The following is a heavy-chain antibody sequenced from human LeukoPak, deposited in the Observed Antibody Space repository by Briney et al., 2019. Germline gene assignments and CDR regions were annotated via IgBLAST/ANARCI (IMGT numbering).Heavy chain of an antibody. Sequence: SETLSLTCTVSGGTINSNYWSWIRQPPGQGLEWIGYIYYSWSTNTNCNTSLKSLATISVKTSNNHFSLQLSSVTAADTAVYYYARLKDEGDAFDIWGQGTMVTVSS. CDR3: ARLKDEGDAFDI. CDR1: GGTINSNY. V-gene: IGHV4-59*12. CDR2: IYYSWSTNT. D-gene: IGHD2-15*01. J-gene: IGHJ3*02.